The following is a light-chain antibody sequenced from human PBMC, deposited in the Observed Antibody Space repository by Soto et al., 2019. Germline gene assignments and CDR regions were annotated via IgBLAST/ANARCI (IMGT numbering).Light chain of an antibody. J-gene: IGLJ2*01. CDR1: SGHSNYA. Sequence: QAVVTQSPSASASLGASVKLTCTLSSGHSNYAIAWHQQQPEKGPRYLMRVNSDGSHSKGDGIPDRFSGSTSGAERYLTISSLQSEDEADYYCQTWGHGIVVFGGGTKLTVL. V-gene: IGLV4-69*01. CDR3: QTWGHGIVV. CDR2: VNSDGSH.